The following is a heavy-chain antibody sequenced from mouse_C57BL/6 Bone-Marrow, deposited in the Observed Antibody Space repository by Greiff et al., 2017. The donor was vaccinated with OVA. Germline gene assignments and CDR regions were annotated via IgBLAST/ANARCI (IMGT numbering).Heavy chain of an antibody. CDR2: INYDGSST. D-gene: IGHD3-2*02. V-gene: IGHV5-16*01. CDR1: GFTFSDYY. Sequence: DVHLVESEGGLVQPGSSMKLSCTASGFTFSDYYMAWVRQVPEKGLEWVANINYDGSSTYYLDSLKSRFIISRDNAKNILYLQMSSRKSEDTATDYGARVDSSGYDYWGQGTTLTVSS. J-gene: IGHJ2*01. CDR3: ARVDSSGYDY.